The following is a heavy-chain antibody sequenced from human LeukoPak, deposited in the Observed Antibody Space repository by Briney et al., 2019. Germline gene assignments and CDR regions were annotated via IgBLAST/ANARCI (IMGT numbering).Heavy chain of an antibody. CDR3: ARTSFYSFDY. Sequence: TGGSLRLSCAASGFSFSRYWMSWVRQAPGKGLEWVAHIKQDGSQKYDVDSVKGRFTISRDNAKNSLYLQMNSLRAEDTAVYYCARTSFYSFDYWGQGTLVTVSS. D-gene: IGHD2/OR15-2a*01. CDR1: GFSFSRYW. J-gene: IGHJ4*02. V-gene: IGHV3-7*01. CDR2: IKQDGSQK.